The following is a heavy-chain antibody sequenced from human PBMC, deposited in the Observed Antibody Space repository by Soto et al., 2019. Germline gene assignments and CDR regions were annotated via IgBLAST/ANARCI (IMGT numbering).Heavy chain of an antibody. CDR2: ISGSGGST. CDR1: GFAFSSYA. Sequence: PGGSLRLSSAASGFAFSSYAMSWVRQAPGKGLEWVSAISGSGGSTYYADSVKGRFTISRDNSKNTLYLQMNSLRAEDTAVYYCAKDKYYHDSSGYYFDAFDIWGQGTMAPVSS. D-gene: IGHD3-22*01. V-gene: IGHV3-23*01. CDR3: AKDKYYHDSSGYYFDAFDI. J-gene: IGHJ3*02.